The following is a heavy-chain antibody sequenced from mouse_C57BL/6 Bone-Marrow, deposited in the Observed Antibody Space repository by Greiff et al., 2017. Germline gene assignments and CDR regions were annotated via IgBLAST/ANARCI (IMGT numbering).Heavy chain of an antibody. D-gene: IGHD2-4*01. CDR1: GYSFTGYY. Sequence: VQLQQSGPELVKPGASVTISCKASGYSFTGYYMNWVKQSPEKSLEWIGEINPSTGGTTYNQKFKAKATLTVDKSSSTAYMQLKSLTSEDSAVYYCASLYYDYWGKGTLVTVSA. CDR2: INPSTGGT. J-gene: IGHJ3*01. V-gene: IGHV1-42*01. CDR3: ASLYYDY.